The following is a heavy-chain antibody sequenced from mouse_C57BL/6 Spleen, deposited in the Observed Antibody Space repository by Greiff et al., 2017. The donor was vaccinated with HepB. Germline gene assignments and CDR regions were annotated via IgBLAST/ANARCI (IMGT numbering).Heavy chain of an antibody. CDR1: GYTFTSYW. D-gene: IGHD2-4*01. J-gene: IGHJ3*01. CDR3: ALYYDPSWFAY. CDR2: IHPSDSDT. V-gene: IGHV1-74*01. Sequence: QVQLQQPGAELVKPGASVKVSCKASGYTFTSYWMHWVKQRPGQGLEWIGRIHPSDSDTNYNQKFKGKATLTVDKSSSTAYMQLSSLTSEDSAVYYCALYYDPSWFAYWGQGTLVTVSA.